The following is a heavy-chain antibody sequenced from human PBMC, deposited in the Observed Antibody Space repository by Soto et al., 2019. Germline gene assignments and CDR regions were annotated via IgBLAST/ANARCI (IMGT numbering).Heavy chain of an antibody. Sequence: QVQLVQSGAEMRKPGSSVKVSCKASGGTFSSYAISWVRQAPGQGLEWMGGIIPIFGTANYAQKFQGRVTITADESTSTAYMELSSLRSEDTAVYYCARDIEEVGAPAETGVWGQVTLVTVSS. CDR1: GGTFSSYA. D-gene: IGHD2-15*01. CDR3: ARDIEEVGAPAETGV. J-gene: IGHJ4*02. CDR2: IIPIFGTA. V-gene: IGHV1-69*01.